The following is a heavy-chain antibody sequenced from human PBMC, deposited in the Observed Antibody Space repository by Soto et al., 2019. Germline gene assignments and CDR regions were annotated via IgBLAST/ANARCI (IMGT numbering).Heavy chain of an antibody. J-gene: IGHJ4*02. CDR1: GFTFSSYD. Sequence: EVQLVESGGGLVQPGGSLRLSCAASGFTFSSYDMHWVRQATGKGLEWVSAIGTAGVTYYPGSVKGRFTISRENAKNSLYLQMNSLRAGDTAVYYCARVGAVAGTYDYWGQGTLVTVSS. CDR3: ARVGAVAGTYDY. CDR2: IGTAGVT. D-gene: IGHD6-19*01. V-gene: IGHV3-13*01.